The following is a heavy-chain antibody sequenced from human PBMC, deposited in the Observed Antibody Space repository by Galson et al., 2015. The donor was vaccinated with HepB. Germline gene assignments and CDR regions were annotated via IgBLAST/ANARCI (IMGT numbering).Heavy chain of an antibody. Sequence: SETLSLTCAVYGGSFSGYYWSWIRQPPGKGLEWIGEINHSGSTNYNPSLKSRVTISVDTSKNQFSLKLSSVTAADTAVYYCARGRAVLRYFDRYNWFDPWGQGTLVTVSS. CDR3: ARGRAVLRYFDRYNWFDP. V-gene: IGHV4-34*01. CDR2: INHSGST. J-gene: IGHJ5*02. CDR1: GGSFSGYY. D-gene: IGHD3-9*01.